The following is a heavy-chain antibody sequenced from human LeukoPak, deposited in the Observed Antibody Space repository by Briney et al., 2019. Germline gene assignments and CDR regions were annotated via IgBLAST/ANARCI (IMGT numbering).Heavy chain of an antibody. D-gene: IGHD3-10*01. CDR2: IRSKANSYAT. CDR3: TRRGSDPFDY. CDR1: GFTFSSYS. J-gene: IGHJ4*02. Sequence: GGSLRLSCAASGFTFSSYSMNWVRQASGKGLEWVGRIRSKANSYATAYAASVKGRFTISRDDSKNTAYLQMNSLKTEDTAVYYCTRRGSDPFDYWGQGTLVTVSS. V-gene: IGHV3-73*01.